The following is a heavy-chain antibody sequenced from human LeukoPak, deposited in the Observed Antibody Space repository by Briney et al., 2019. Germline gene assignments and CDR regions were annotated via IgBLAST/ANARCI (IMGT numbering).Heavy chain of an antibody. CDR2: IIPIFGTA. Sequence: ASVKVSCKASGGTFSSYAISWVRQAPGQGLEWMGGIIPIFGTANYAQKFQGRVTITADESTSTAYMELSSLRSEDTAVYYCTSPAPTQYSSSSPSFDYWGQGTLVTVSS. V-gene: IGHV1-69*13. CDR1: GGTFSSYA. D-gene: IGHD6-6*01. J-gene: IGHJ4*02. CDR3: TSPAPTQYSSSSPSFDY.